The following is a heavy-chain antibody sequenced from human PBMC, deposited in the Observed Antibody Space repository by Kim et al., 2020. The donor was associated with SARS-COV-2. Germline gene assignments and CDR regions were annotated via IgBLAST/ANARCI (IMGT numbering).Heavy chain of an antibody. CDR3: ARNSEYQPDDD. J-gene: IGHJ4*02. CDR2: T. D-gene: IGHD2-2*01. V-gene: IGHV4-31*02. Sequence: TYYNPSLKSRVTISVDTSKNQFSLKLSSVTAADTAVYYCARNSEYQPDDDWGQGTLVTVSS.